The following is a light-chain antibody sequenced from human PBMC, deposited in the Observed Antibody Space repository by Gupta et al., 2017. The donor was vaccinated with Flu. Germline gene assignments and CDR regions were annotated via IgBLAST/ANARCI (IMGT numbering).Light chain of an antibody. V-gene: IGKV1-39*01. J-gene: IGKJ4*01. Sequence: DIHMTQSPSSLSASVGDRVTITCRASQSISSYLNWYQQKSGKAPNLMISAASNLQGGVPSRFSGSGSGTXFTLTIXSLQPEDFATYYCQQSYSTSVTFGXGTKVEIK. CDR2: AAS. CDR3: QQSYSTSVT. CDR1: QSISSY.